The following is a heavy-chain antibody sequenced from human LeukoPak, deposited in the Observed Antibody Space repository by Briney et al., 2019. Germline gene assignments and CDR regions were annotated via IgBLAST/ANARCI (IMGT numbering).Heavy chain of an antibody. J-gene: IGHJ4*02. CDR2: IYHSGST. V-gene: IGHV4-59*01. CDR3: ARYTAMVPFDY. Sequence: SETLSLTCTVSGGSIRGYYWSWIRQPPGKGPEWIGYIYHSGSTNYNPSLKSRVTISIDTSKNQFSLRLSSVTAAATAVYYCARYTAMVPFDYWGQGTLVTVSS. CDR1: GGSIRGYY. D-gene: IGHD5-18*01.